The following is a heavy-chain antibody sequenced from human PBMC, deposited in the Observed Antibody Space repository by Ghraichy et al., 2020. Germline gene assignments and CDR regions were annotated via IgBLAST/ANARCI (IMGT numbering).Heavy chain of an antibody. J-gene: IGHJ3*02. V-gene: IGHV1-46*01. Sequence: ASVKVSCKASGYTFTSYYMHWVRQAPGQGLEWMGIINPSGGSTSYAQKFQGRVTMTRDTSTSTVYMELSSLRSEDTAVYYCARAHSLCGGDCYLSPFDIWGQGTMVTVSS. CDR2: INPSGGST. CDR3: ARAHSLCGGDCYLSPFDI. CDR1: GYTFTSYY. D-gene: IGHD2-21*02.